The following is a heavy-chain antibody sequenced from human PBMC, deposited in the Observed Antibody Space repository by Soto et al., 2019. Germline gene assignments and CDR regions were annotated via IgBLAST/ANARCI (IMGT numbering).Heavy chain of an antibody. J-gene: IGHJ4*02. CDR3: AGGHHPRGIADY. CDR2: IISSSSYI. D-gene: IGHD3-10*01. Sequence: EVQLVESGGGLVKPGGTLSCTGATSDFTFITFTMNWVRQPPGKGLEWFSSIISSSSYIYYADSVTGLFTNSRDNAKNSLYLQMNSLRAEDPAVYYCAGGHHPRGIADYWGQGTLVTVSS. V-gene: IGHV3-21*01. CDR1: DFTFITFT.